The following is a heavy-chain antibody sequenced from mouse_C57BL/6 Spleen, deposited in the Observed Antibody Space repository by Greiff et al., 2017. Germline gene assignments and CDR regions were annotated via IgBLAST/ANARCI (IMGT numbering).Heavy chain of an antibody. D-gene: IGHD1-1*01. V-gene: IGHV1-26*01. CDR1: GYTFTDYY. CDR3: ASSASYYGSSYAYWYFDV. J-gene: IGHJ1*03. Sequence: EVQLQQSGPELVKPGASVKISCKASGYTFTDYYMNWVKQSHGKSLEWIGDINPNNGGTSYNQKFKGKATLTVDKSSSTAYMELRSLTSEDSAVYYCASSASYYGSSYAYWYFDVWGTGTTVTVSS. CDR2: INPNNGGT.